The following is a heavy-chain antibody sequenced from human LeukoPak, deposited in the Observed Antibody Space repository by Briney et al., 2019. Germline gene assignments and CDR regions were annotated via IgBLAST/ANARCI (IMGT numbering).Heavy chain of an antibody. V-gene: IGHV3-9*01. D-gene: IGHD3-22*01. CDR2: IKWNSDSI. Sequence: GGSLRLSCAVSGFTFDDYAMHWVRQVPGKGLEWVSGIKWNSDSIGYADSVKGRFTTSRDNSKNTLYLQMNSLRAEDTAVYYCARPYDSSGSFGYWGQGTLVTVSS. CDR3: ARPYDSSGSFGY. J-gene: IGHJ4*02. CDR1: GFTFDDYA.